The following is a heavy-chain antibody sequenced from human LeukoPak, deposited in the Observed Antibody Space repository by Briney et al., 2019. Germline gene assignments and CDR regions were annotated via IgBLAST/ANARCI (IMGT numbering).Heavy chain of an antibody. Sequence: GGSLRLSCAASGFIFSSYGMHWVRQAPGKGLEWVAFIQYDGDKKFYADSVKGRFTISRDNSKNTLYLQMNSLRAEDTAVYYCARDQNYYDSSGPDYWGQGTLVTVSS. CDR2: IQYDGDKK. J-gene: IGHJ4*02. CDR3: ARDQNYYDSSGPDY. CDR1: GFIFSSYG. V-gene: IGHV3-30*02. D-gene: IGHD3-22*01.